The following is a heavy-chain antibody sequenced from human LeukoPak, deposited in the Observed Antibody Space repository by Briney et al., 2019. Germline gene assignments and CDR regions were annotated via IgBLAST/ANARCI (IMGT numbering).Heavy chain of an antibody. V-gene: IGHV4-59*01. CDR2: IYYNGGT. CDR1: GGSISSYY. Sequence: SETLSLTCTVSGGSISSYYWSWIRQPPGKGLEWIGYIYYNGGTNYNPSLRSRVTISVDTSRNQFSLKLSSVTAADTAVYYCARSRSGYSYDHAAFDIWGQGTMVTVSS. D-gene: IGHD5-18*01. CDR3: ARSRSGYSYDHAAFDI. J-gene: IGHJ3*02.